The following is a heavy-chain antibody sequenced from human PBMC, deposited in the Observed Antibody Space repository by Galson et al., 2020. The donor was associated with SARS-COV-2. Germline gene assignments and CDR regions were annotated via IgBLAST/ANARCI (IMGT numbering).Heavy chain of an antibody. CDR1: RGTFSNYP. V-gene: IGHV1-69*13. CDR3: ARAGYSDGSGYYYAPNFDF. J-gene: IGHJ4*02. CDR2: IIPMSGAI. Sequence: SVKVSCKASRGTFSNYPIIWVRQAPGQGLEWMGRIIPMSGAINYAQTYAQNFQGRVTISADDSTSTAYMEVSSLRSEDTAVYYCARAGYSDGSGYYYAPNFDFWGQGTLVTVSS. D-gene: IGHD3-22*01.